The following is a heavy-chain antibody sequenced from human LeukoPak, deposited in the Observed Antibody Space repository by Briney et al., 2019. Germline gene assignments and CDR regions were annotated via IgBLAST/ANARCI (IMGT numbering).Heavy chain of an antibody. D-gene: IGHD3-3*01. Sequence: GGSLRLSCAASGFTFSSYWMHWVRQAPGKGLVWVCRINSDGSSTSYADSVKGRFTISRDNAKNTLYLQMNSLRAEDTAVYYCTRDKYDFWSGLYGMDVWGQGTTVTVSS. CDR3: TRDKYDFWSGLYGMDV. CDR2: INSDGSST. J-gene: IGHJ6*02. CDR1: GFTFSSYW. V-gene: IGHV3-74*01.